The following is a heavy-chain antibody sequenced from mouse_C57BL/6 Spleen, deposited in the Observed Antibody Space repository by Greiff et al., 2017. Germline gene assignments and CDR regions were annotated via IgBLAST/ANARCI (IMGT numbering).Heavy chain of an antibody. CDR1: GYTFTSYW. J-gene: IGHJ1*03. CDR2: IHPNSGRT. V-gene: IGHV1-64*01. D-gene: IGHD2-2*01. CDR3: ARTTTMVPTVNFDV. Sequence: QVHVKQPGAELVKPGASVKLSCKASGYTFTSYWMHWVKQRPGQGLEWIGMIHPNSGRTNYNEKFKSKATLTVDKSSSTAYMQRSSLTSEDSAVYYCARTTTMVPTVNFDVWGTGTTVTVSS.